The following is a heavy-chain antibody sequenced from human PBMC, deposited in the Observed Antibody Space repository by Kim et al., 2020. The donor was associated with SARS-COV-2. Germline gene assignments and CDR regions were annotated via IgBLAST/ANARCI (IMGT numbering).Heavy chain of an antibody. CDR3: ARDEGASYEGWFDP. Sequence: ADSVKGRFTISRDNSKNTLYLQMNSLRAEDTAVYYCARDEGASYEGWFDPWGQGTLVTVSS. V-gene: IGHV3-33*01. D-gene: IGHD3-22*01. J-gene: IGHJ5*02.